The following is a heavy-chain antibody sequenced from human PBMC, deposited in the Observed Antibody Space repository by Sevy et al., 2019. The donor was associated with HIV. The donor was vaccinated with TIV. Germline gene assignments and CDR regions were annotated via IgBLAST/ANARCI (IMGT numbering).Heavy chain of an antibody. CDR2: INSDGSST. V-gene: IGHV3-74*01. D-gene: IGHD1-26*01. CDR3: AREGGVGATRYNWFDP. Sequence: RGSLRLSCAASGFTFSSYWMHWVRQAPGKGLVWVSRINSDGSSTSYADSVKGRFTISRDNAKNTLYLQMNSLRAEDTAVYYCAREGGVGATRYNWFDPWGQGTLVTVSS. J-gene: IGHJ5*02. CDR1: GFTFSSYW.